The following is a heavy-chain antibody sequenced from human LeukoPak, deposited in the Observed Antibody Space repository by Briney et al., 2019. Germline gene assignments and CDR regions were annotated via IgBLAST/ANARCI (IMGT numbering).Heavy chain of an antibody. CDR1: GGTFSSYA. J-gene: IGHJ6*03. D-gene: IGHD3-9*01. CDR2: IIPIFGTA. CDR3: ARERPVMILTGYLHHYYYMDV. Sequence: GSSVKVSYKASGGTFSSYAISWVRQAPGQGLEWMGRIIPIFGTANYAQKFQGRVTITTDESTSTAYMELSSLRSEDTAVYYCARERPVMILTGYLHHYYYMDVWGKGTTVTVSS. V-gene: IGHV1-69*05.